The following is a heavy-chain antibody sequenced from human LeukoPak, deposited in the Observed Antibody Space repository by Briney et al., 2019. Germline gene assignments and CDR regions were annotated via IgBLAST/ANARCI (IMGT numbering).Heavy chain of an antibody. CDR1: GDSISSYY. Sequence: QSSETLSLTCTVSGDSISSYYWSWFRQPPGKRLEWIGYISYSGSTNYNPSLKSRVTISVDTSKNQFSLNLSSVTAADTAVYYCARGYSYGSVWGQGTLVTVSS. J-gene: IGHJ4*02. CDR3: ARGYSYGSV. D-gene: IGHD5-18*01. CDR2: ISYSGST. V-gene: IGHV4-59*01.